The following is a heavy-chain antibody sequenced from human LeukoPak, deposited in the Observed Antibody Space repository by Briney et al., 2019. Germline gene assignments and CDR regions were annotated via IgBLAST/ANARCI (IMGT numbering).Heavy chain of an antibody. Sequence: SETLSLTCTVSGYSISSGYYWGWIRQPPGKGLEWIGSIYHSGGTYYNPSLKSRVTISVDTSKNQFSLKLSSVTAADTAVYYCARDRGGLPTVKDYWGQGTLVTVSS. J-gene: IGHJ4*02. D-gene: IGHD4-17*01. CDR3: ARDRGGLPTVKDY. V-gene: IGHV4-38-2*02. CDR2: IYHSGGT. CDR1: GYSISSGYY.